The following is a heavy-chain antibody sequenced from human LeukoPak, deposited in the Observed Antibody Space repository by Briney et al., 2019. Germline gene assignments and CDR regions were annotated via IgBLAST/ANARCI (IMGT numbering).Heavy chain of an antibody. D-gene: IGHD2-2*01. CDR3: AKDSYRYCSSTSCYAFDI. J-gene: IGHJ3*02. CDR2: IRYDGSNK. CDR1: GFTFSSYG. V-gene: IGHV3-30*02. Sequence: GGSLRLSCAASGFTFSSYGMHWVRQAPGKGLEWVAFIRYDGSNKYYADSVKGRFTISRDNSKNTLYLQMNSLSAEDTAVYYCAKDSYRYCSSTSCYAFDIWGQGTMVTVSS.